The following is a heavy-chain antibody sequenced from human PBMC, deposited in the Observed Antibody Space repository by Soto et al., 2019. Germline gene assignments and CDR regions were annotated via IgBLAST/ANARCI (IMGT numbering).Heavy chain of an antibody. CDR2: IDPSDSYT. CDR1: GYSFISYW. Sequence: RGESLKISCKGSGYSFISYWISWVRQMPGKGLEWMGRIDPSDSYTNYSPSFQGHVTISADKSISTAYLQWSSLKASDTAMYYCARHVVEQAEHYYGMDVWGQGTTVTVS. D-gene: IGHD3-16*02. V-gene: IGHV5-10-1*01. J-gene: IGHJ6*02. CDR3: ARHVVEQAEHYYGMDV.